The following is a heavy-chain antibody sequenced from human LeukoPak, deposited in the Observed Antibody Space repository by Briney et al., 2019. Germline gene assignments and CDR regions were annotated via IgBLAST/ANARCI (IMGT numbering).Heavy chain of an antibody. CDR1: GFTFDDYD. Sequence: GGSLRLSCAASGFTFDDYDLNWVRQAPGKGLEWVSAISGSGGSTYYADSVKGQFTISRDNSKNTLYLQMNSPRAEDTAVYYCAKEGFGEFDYYFDYWGQGTLVTVSS. CDR3: AKEGFGEFDYYFDY. CDR2: ISGSGGST. J-gene: IGHJ4*02. D-gene: IGHD3-10*01. V-gene: IGHV3-23*01.